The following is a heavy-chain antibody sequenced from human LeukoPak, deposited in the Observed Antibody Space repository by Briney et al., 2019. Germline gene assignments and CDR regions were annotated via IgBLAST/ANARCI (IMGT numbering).Heavy chain of an antibody. Sequence: ASVKVSCKASGYTFTGYYMHWVRQAPGQGLEWMGWINPNSGGTNYAQKFQGRVTMTRDTSISTAYMELSRLRSDDTAVYYCARGQSGSSSWYDYWGQGTLVTVSS. CDR1: GYTFTGYY. J-gene: IGHJ4*02. CDR3: ARGQSGSSSWYDY. CDR2: INPNSGGT. V-gene: IGHV1-2*02. D-gene: IGHD6-13*01.